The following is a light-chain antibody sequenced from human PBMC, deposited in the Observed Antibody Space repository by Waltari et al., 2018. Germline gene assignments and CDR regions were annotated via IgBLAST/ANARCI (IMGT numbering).Light chain of an antibody. CDR2: DAS. Sequence: EIVMTQSPATLSVSHGERATLSCRASQSISSNLAWYQQKPGQAPRPLIYDASTRATGIPARFSGSGSGTDFTLTISSLQSEDFVVYSCQQYNNWPLTFGGGTKVEIE. CDR3: QQYNNWPLT. V-gene: IGKV3-15*01. J-gene: IGKJ4*01. CDR1: QSISSN.